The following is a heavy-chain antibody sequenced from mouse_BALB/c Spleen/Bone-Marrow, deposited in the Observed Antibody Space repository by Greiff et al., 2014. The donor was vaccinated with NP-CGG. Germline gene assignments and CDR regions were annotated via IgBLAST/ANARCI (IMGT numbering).Heavy chain of an antibody. J-gene: IGHJ3*01. CDR3: ARGYDYSSWFAY. D-gene: IGHD2-4*01. CDR2: INNNGGDT. CDR1: GFAFSSYG. V-gene: IGHV5-6-3*01. Sequence: EVQGVESGGGLVQPGGSLKLSCAASGFAFSSYGMSWVRQTPDKRLEMIATINNNGGDTYYPDSVKGRFTISRDNARNTLYLQMSSLKSEDTAMYYCARGYDYSSWFAYWGQGTLVTVSP.